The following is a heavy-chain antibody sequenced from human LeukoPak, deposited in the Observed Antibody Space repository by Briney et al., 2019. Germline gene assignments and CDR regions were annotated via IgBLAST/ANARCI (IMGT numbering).Heavy chain of an antibody. D-gene: IGHD3-16*02. V-gene: IGHV3-23*01. CDR2: ISGSGGST. CDR1: GFTFSSYA. J-gene: IGHJ4*02. Sequence: PGGSLRLSCAASGFTFSSYAMSWVRQAPGKGLEWVSAISGSGGSTYYADSVKGRFTISRDNSKNTLYLQMNSLRAEDTAVYYCAKDRRITFGGVILDYFDYRGQGTLVTVSS. CDR3: AKDRRITFGGVILDYFDY.